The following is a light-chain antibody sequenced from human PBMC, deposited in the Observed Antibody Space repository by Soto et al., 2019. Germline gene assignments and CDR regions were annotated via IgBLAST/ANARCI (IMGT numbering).Light chain of an antibody. CDR2: DAS. J-gene: IGKJ2*01. CDR1: QSISHY. CDR3: HQYNSDST. V-gene: IGKV1-5*01. Sequence: DIQMTQSPSSLSASVGDRVTITCRASQSISHYLAWYQHKPGKGPNLLIYDASTLEAGIPSRFSGSGSGTKFTLTISSLQPGDFATYYCHQYNSDSTFGQGTKLGIK.